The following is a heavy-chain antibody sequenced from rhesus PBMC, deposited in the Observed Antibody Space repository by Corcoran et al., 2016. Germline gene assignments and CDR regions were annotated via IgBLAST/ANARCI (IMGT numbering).Heavy chain of an antibody. J-gene: IGHJ4*01. CDR1: VSTLSSDY. CDR2: INTGGGAK. V-gene: IGHV3-8*01. Sequence: EVPLVLSGGGWVQPGGSLRLCGTGSVSTLSSDYLYWVREAAGKGVEWVTGINTGGGAKWNTDSVTGRFTISKENAKNTLYLQMDSLRAEDTAVYYCAKSKSWGTDYWGQGVLVTVSS. CDR3: AKSKSWGTDY. D-gene: IGHD3-34*01.